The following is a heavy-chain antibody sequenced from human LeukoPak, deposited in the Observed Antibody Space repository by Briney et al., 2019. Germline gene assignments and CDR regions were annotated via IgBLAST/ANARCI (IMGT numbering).Heavy chain of an antibody. V-gene: IGHV4-61*02. CDR1: GGSISSGSYY. Sequence: PSETLSLTCTVSGGSISSGSYYWSWIRQPAGKGLEWIGRIYTSGSTNYNPSLKSRVTISVDTSKNQFSLKLSSVTAADTAVYYCARERRPTPYMDVWGKGTTVTVSS. CDR2: IYTSGST. J-gene: IGHJ6*03. CDR3: ARERRPTPYMDV.